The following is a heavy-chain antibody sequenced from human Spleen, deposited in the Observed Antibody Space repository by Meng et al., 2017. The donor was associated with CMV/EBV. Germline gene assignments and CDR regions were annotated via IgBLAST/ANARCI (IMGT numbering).Heavy chain of an antibody. CDR2: ITSSGSFI. J-gene: IGHJ4*02. CDR1: GFSLSNYG. D-gene: IGHD6-19*01. CDR3: ARDYGAETGTGS. V-gene: IGHV3-21*01. Sequence: GGSLRLSCSASGFSLSNYGMNWVRQAPGKGLEWVSAITSSGSFIYYGDSVKGRFTISRDNTKNSLYLQMDSLRAEDTAVYYCARDYGAETGTGSWGQGTLVTVSS.